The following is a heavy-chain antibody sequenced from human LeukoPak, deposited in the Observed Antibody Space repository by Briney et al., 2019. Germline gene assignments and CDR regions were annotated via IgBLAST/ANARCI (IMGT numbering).Heavy chain of an antibody. D-gene: IGHD6-19*01. CDR1: GFTFISYE. V-gene: IGHV3-48*03. CDR3: ARDPGFAVAGTNFDY. CDR2: ISSSGSTI. J-gene: IGHJ4*02. Sequence: GGSLRLSCAASGFTFISYEMNWVRQAPGKGLEWVSYISSSGSTIYYADSVKGRFTISIDNAKNSLYLQMNSLRAEDTAVYYCARDPGFAVAGTNFDYWGQGTLVTVSS.